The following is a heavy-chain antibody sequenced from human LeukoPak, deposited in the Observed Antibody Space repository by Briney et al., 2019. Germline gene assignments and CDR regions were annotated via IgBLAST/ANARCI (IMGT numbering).Heavy chain of an antibody. Sequence: GGSLRLSCAASGFTFSTYWMTWVSQAPGKGLEWVANIKQDGSERYYVDSVKGRFTISRDNAKNSLYLQMNSLRVEDTAVYYCARDPSAWSGHFDYWGQGTLVAVSS. CDR3: ARDPSAWSGHFDY. V-gene: IGHV3-7*01. J-gene: IGHJ4*02. CDR1: GFTFSTYW. D-gene: IGHD2-8*02. CDR2: IKQDGSER.